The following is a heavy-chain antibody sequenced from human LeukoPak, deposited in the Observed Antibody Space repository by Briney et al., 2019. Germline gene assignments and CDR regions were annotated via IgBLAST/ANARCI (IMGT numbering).Heavy chain of an antibody. D-gene: IGHD2-2*01. V-gene: IGHV3-15*01. CDR1: GFTFSSYA. Sequence: GGSLRLSCAASGFTFSSYAMSWVRQAPGKGLEWVGRIKSKTDGGTTDYAAPVKGRFTISRDDSKNTLYLQMNSLKTEDTAVYYCTTDIVVVPAQGDYWGQGTLVTVSS. J-gene: IGHJ4*02. CDR3: TTDIVVVPAQGDY. CDR2: IKSKTDGGTT.